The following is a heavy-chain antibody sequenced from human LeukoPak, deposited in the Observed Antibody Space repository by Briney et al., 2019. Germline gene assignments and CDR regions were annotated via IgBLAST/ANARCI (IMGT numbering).Heavy chain of an antibody. CDR2: IYHAGGA. Sequence: PSETLSLTCIVSGASITTYYWSWFRQPPGKGPEWIGNIYHAGGANYNPSLKSRVTISVDTSKNQFSLRLTSVTAADTAIYYYAKSAGSKNAFDIWGQGTMVTVSS. V-gene: IGHV4-59*01. J-gene: IGHJ3*02. CDR3: AKSAGSKNAFDI. CDR1: GASITTYY.